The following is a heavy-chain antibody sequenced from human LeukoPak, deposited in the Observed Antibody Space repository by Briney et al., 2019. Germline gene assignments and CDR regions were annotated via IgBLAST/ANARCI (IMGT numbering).Heavy chain of an antibody. CDR2: IYYSGST. D-gene: IGHD5-12*01. Sequence: PSETLSLTCTVSGGSVNSGSYYWSWIRQPPGKGLEWIGYIYYSGSTNYNPSLKSRVTISLDTSKNQFSLKLSSVTAADTAVYYCAREASGYGFGDWGQGTLVTVSS. J-gene: IGHJ4*02. CDR1: GGSVNSGSYY. CDR3: AREASGYGFGD. V-gene: IGHV4-61*01.